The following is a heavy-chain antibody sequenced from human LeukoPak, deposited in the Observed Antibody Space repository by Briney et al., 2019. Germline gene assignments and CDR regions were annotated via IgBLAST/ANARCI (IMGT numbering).Heavy chain of an antibody. V-gene: IGHV3-15*01. CDR2: IKRKSDGGTT. Sequence: GGSLRLSCAASGLTFSNAWMSWVRQAPGKGLEWVGRIKRKSDGGTTDYAAPVKGRFTISRDDSKNTLYLQMNSLRADDTAVYYCAMKAVPRPRLHDAFDFWGQGTVVSVSS. CDR3: AMKAVPRPRLHDAFDF. CDR1: GLTFSNAW. J-gene: IGHJ3*01. D-gene: IGHD5-24*01.